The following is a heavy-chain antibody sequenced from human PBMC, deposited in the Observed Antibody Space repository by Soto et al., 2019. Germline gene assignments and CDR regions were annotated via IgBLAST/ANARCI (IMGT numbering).Heavy chain of an antibody. CDR3: ASGRDGGWSYYYYYGMDV. J-gene: IGHJ6*02. D-gene: IGHD6-19*01. CDR1: GFSFRSYA. V-gene: IGHV3-30-3*01. CDR2: ISYDGGNN. Sequence: QSGGSLRLSCAASGFSFRSYAMHWVRQAPGKGLEWMAVISYDGGNNYYAESVKGRFIISRDNSKNTLYLQMNSLRAEDTAVYYCASGRDGGWSYYYYYGMDVWGQGTTVTVSS.